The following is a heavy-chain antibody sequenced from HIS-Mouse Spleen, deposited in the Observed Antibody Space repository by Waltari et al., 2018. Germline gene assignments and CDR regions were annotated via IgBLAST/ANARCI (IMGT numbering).Heavy chain of an antibody. CDR1: GGSFSGYY. CDR3: ARRGGWYFDY. D-gene: IGHD3-10*01. Sequence: QVQLQQWGAGLLKPSETLSLTCAVYGGSFSGYYWSWIRQPPGKGLEWIGEINHSGSTNYNPSLKSRVTISVDTSKNQFSLKLSSVTAADTAVYYCARRGGWYFDYWGQGTLVTVLL. J-gene: IGHJ4*02. CDR2: INHSGST. V-gene: IGHV4-34*01.